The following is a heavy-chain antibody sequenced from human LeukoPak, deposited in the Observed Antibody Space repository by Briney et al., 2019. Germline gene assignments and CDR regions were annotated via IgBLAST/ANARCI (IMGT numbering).Heavy chain of an antibody. J-gene: IGHJ6*03. CDR1: GYSFTSYW. CDR2: IYPGDSDA. D-gene: IGHD2-8*02. Sequence: GESLKISCKGSGYSFTSYWIGWVRQMPGKGLEWMGIIYPGDSDARYSPSFQGQVTISADKSISTAYLQWSSLKAPDTAMYYCARVAVLLDYYYYMDVWGKGTTVTVSS. CDR3: ARVAVLLDYYYYMDV. V-gene: IGHV5-51*01.